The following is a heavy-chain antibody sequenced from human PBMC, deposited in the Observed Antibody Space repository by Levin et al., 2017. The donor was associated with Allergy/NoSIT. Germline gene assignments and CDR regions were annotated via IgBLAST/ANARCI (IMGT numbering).Heavy chain of an antibody. J-gene: IGHJ4*02. CDR2: IYHSGST. CDR1: GGSISSGGYS. D-gene: IGHD5-12*01. V-gene: IGHV4-30-2*01. CDR3: ARVVVATIEFDY. Sequence: SQTLSLPCAVSGGSISSGGYSWSWIRQPPGKGLEWIGYIYHSGSTYYNPSLKSRVTISVDRSKNQFSLKLSSVTAADTAVYYCARVVVATIEFDYWGQGTLVTVSS.